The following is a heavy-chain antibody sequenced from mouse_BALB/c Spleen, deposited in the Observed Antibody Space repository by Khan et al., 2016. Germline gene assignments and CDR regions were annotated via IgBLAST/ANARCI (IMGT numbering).Heavy chain of an antibody. CDR1: GFNIKDTY. J-gene: IGHJ4*01. CDR3: AREGNYGYYYAMDY. Sequence: EVELVESGAELVKPGASVKLSCTASGFNIKDTYMHWVKQRPEQGLEWIGRIDPANGNTKYDPKFQGKATITADTSSNTAYLQLSSLTSEDTAVYYCAREGNYGYYYAMDYWGQGTSVTVSS. V-gene: IGHV14-3*02. CDR2: IDPANGNT. D-gene: IGHD2-1*01.